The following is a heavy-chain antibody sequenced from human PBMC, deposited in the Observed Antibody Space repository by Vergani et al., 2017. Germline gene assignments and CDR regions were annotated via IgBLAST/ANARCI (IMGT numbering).Heavy chain of an antibody. D-gene: IGHD5-18*01. CDR3: ARETQIEVYSYGYGGYYYCYGMDV. V-gene: IGHV1-2*02. CDR1: GYTFTGYY. J-gene: IGHJ6*02. Sequence: QVQLVQSGAEVKKPGASVKVSCKASGYTFTGYYMHWVRQAPGQGLEWMGWINPNSGGTNYAQKFQGRVTMTRDTSISTAYMVLRRLRSDNTAVYYWARETQIEVYSYGYGGYYYCYGMDVGGRGTTVTVSS. CDR2: INPNSGGT.